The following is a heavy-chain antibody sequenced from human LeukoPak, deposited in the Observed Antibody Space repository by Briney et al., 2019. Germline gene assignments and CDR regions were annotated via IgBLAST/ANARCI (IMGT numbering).Heavy chain of an antibody. CDR1: GGSISSYY. V-gene: IGHV4-4*07. CDR2: IYTSGST. J-gene: IGHJ3*02. D-gene: IGHD5-18*01. CDR3: ARHRRDGRYSHAFDI. Sequence: SETLSLTCTVSGGSISSYYWSWIRQPAGKGLEWIGRIYTSGSTNYNPSLKSRVTMSVDTSKNQFSLKLSSVTAADTAVYYCARHRRDGRYSHAFDIWGQGTMVTVSS.